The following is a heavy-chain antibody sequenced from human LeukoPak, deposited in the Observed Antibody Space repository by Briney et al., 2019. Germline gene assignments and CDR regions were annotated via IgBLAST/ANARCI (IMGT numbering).Heavy chain of an antibody. CDR3: ARLVPTLDY. CDR2: IWYDGSNK. CDR1: GFTFSSYG. D-gene: IGHD3-10*01. Sequence: GGSLRLSCAASGFTFSSYGMHWVRQAPGKGLEWVAVIWYDGSNKYYADSVEGRFTISRDNAKNTLYLQMNSLRAEDTAVYYCARLVPTLDYWGQGALVTVSS. V-gene: IGHV3-33*01. J-gene: IGHJ4*02.